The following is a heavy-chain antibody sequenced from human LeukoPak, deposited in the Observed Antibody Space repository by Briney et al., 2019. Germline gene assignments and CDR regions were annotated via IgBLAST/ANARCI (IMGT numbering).Heavy chain of an antibody. J-gene: IGHJ6*02. Sequence: SETLSLTCTVSGGSISSGDYYWSWIRQPPGKSLEWIGYIYYSGSTYYNPSLKSRVTISVDTSKNQFSLKLSSVTAADTAVYYCARGTAMVKYYYYGMDVWGQGTTVTVSS. D-gene: IGHD5-18*01. CDR3: ARGTAMVKYYYYGMDV. CDR1: GGSISSGDYY. V-gene: IGHV4-30-4*01. CDR2: IYYSGST.